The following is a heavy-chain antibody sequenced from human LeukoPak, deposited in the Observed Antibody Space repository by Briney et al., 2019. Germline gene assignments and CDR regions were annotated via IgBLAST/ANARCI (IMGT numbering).Heavy chain of an antibody. CDR1: GFTFSSYW. CDR2: INSDGSST. CDR3: AKPPGDFSRPDY. V-gene: IGHV3-74*01. D-gene: IGHD2-2*01. Sequence: GGSLRLSCAASGFTFSSYWMHWVRQAPGKGLVWVSRINSDGSSTSYADSVKGRFTISRDNSKNTLYLQMNSLRAEDTAVYYCAKPPGDFSRPDYWGQGTLVTVSS. J-gene: IGHJ4*02.